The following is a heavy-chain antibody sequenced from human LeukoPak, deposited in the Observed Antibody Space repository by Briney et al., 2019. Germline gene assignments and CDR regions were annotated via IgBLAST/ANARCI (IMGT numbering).Heavy chain of an antibody. D-gene: IGHD2-15*01. Sequence: PWGSLRLSCAASGFTFSSYAMGWVRQAPGKGLEWVSAISGSGGSTYYADSVKGRFTISRDNSKNTLYLQMNSLRAEDTAVYYCAKDQGPVVAATPDYWGQGTLVTVSS. J-gene: IGHJ4*02. CDR1: GFTFSSYA. V-gene: IGHV3-23*01. CDR2: ISGSGGST. CDR3: AKDQGPVVAATPDY.